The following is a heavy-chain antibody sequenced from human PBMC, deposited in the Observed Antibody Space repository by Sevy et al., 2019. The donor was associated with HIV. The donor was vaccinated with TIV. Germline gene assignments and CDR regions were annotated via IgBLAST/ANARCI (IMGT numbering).Heavy chain of an antibody. CDR2: ISNDAIKK. CDR3: ARDGGGDYFDY. D-gene: IGHD3-16*01. Sequence: GGSLRLSCAASGFRFSGYAMHWVRQAPGKGLEWMAVISNDAIKKYHINSVKGRFTISRDNAKNTLYLQMNSLRSEDTAVYYCARDGGGDYFDYWGQGTLVTVSS. CDR1: GFRFSGYA. V-gene: IGHV3-30*04. J-gene: IGHJ4*02.